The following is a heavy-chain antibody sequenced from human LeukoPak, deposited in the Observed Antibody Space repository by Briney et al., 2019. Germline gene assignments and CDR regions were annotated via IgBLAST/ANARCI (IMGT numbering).Heavy chain of an antibody. Sequence: GGSLRLSCAASGFTFSSYTMNWVRQAPGKGLEWVSGISGSDGSTYHADSVKGRFTISRDNSKNTLYLQMNSLRAEDTALYYCARAGNIRFDYWGQGTLVTVSS. CDR3: ARAGNIRFDY. CDR1: GFTFSSYT. V-gene: IGHV3-23*01. D-gene: IGHD1/OR15-1a*01. CDR2: ISGSDGST. J-gene: IGHJ4*02.